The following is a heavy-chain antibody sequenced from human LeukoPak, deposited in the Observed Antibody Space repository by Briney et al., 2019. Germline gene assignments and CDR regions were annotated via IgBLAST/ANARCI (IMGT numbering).Heavy chain of an antibody. J-gene: IGHJ5*02. CDR1: GGSISSSSYY. Sequence: NPSETLSLTCTVSGGSISSSSYYWGWIRQPPGKGLEWIGSIYYSGSTYYNPSLKSRVTISVDTSKNQFSLKLSSVTAADTAVYYCARDPCSSTSCYIGFDPWGQGTLVTVSS. D-gene: IGHD2-2*02. CDR3: ARDPCSSTSCYIGFDP. CDR2: IYYSGST. V-gene: IGHV4-39*02.